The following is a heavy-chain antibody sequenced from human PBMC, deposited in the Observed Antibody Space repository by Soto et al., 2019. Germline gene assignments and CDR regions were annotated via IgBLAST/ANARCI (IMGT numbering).Heavy chain of an antibody. CDR3: AKDLSEDVLYYFDY. V-gene: IGHV3-30*18. CDR2: ISYDGSNK. Sequence: QVQLVESRGGVVQPGRSLRLSCAASGFTFSSYGMHWVRQAPGKGLEWVAVISYDGSNKYYADSVKGRFTISRDNSKNTLYLQMNSLRAEDTAVYDCAKDLSEDVLYYFDYWGQGTLVTVSS. D-gene: IGHD3-16*01. J-gene: IGHJ4*02. CDR1: GFTFSSYG.